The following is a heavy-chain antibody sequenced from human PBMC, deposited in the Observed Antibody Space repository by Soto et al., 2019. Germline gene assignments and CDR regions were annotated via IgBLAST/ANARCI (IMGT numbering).Heavy chain of an antibody. CDR2: ISSSSSTI. V-gene: IGHV3-48*01. J-gene: IGHJ5*02. D-gene: IGHD6-19*01. Sequence: GGSLRLPCAASGFTFSSYSMNWVRQAPGKGLEWVSYISSSSSTIYYADSVKGRFTISRDNAKNSLYLQMNSLRAEDTAVYYCARDTYSSGSLAHNWFDPWGQGTLVTVSS. CDR1: GFTFSSYS. CDR3: ARDTYSSGSLAHNWFDP.